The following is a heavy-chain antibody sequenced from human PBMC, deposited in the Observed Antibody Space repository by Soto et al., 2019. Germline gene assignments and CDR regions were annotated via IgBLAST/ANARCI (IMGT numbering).Heavy chain of an antibody. CDR3: GLSSGYGVGFGY. J-gene: IGHJ4*02. CDR1: GGTFSSYA. D-gene: IGHD3-22*01. V-gene: IGHV1-69*01. Sequence: QVQLVQSGAEVKKPGSSVKVSCKASGGTFSSYAISCVRQAPGQGLEWMGGIIPIFGTANYAQKFQGRVTITADESTSTAYMELSSLRSEDTAVYCCGLSSGYGVGFGYWGQGTLVTVSS. CDR2: IIPIFGTA.